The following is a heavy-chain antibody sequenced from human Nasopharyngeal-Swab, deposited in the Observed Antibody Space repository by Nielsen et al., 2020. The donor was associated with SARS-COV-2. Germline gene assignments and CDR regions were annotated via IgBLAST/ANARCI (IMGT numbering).Heavy chain of an antibody. CDR2: MNPGGSGT. V-gene: IGHV3-74*01. Sequence: GESLKISCAASGFNFSTQWMDWVRQAPGKGLVWVSQMNPGGSGTGYPDPVKGRFTISRDNAKNTLYLQMNGLRVDDTAVYYCARGGFRYGLDVWGQGTTVTVSS. CDR1: GFNFSTQW. CDR3: ARGGFRYGLDV. D-gene: IGHD1-14*01. J-gene: IGHJ6*02.